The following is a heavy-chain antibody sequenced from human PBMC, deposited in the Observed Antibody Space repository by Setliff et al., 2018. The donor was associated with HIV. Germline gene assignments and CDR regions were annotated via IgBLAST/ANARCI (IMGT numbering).Heavy chain of an antibody. J-gene: IGHJ4*02. CDR1: GDSISGGSFY. V-gene: IGHV4-61*02. Sequence: SETLSLTCTVSGDSISGGSFYWSWIRQPAGKELEWIGRIYTSGTTRHNPSLRSRVTLSIDTSKDQFSLKLTSVTAADTAVYYCARSHLSGSGTYGIFDYWGQGTRVTVSS. CDR3: ARSHLSGSGTYGIFDY. CDR2: IYTSGTT. D-gene: IGHD3-10*01.